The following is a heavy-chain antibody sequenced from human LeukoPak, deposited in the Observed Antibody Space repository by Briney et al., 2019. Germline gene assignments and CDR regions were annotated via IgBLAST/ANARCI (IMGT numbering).Heavy chain of an antibody. D-gene: IGHD2-2*01. Sequence: SVKVSCKASGFTFTSSAVQWVRQARGQRLEWIGWIVVGSGNTNYAQKFQERVTITRDMSTSTAYMELSSLRSEDTAVYYCAAVGYCSSTSCYLPSYYYYYMDVWGKGTTVTVSS. CDR2: IVVGSGNT. CDR1: GFTFTSSA. J-gene: IGHJ6*03. V-gene: IGHV1-58*01. CDR3: AAVGYCSSTSCYLPSYYYYYMDV.